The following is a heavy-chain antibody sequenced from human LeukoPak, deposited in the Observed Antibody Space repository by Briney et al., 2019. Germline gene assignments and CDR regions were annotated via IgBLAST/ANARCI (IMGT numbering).Heavy chain of an antibody. CDR2: IRYDGSNK. D-gene: IGHD3-3*01. CDR3: AKDSLPFLGNYYMDV. V-gene: IGHV3-30*02. Sequence: PGGSLRLSCAASGFTFSSYGMHWVRQAPGRGLEWVVFIRYDGSNKYYADSVKGRFTISRDNSKNTLYLQMNSLRAEDTAVYYCAKDSLPFLGNYYMDVWGKGTTVTVSS. CDR1: GFTFSSYG. J-gene: IGHJ6*03.